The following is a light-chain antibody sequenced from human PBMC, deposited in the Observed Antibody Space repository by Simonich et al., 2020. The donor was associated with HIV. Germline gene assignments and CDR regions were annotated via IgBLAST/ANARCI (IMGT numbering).Light chain of an antibody. V-gene: IGKV4-1*01. Sequence: DIVMTQSPDSLAVSLGERATINCKSSQSVLYSSNNKNHLAWYQQKSGQPPKLLIYWASTRESGVPDRFSGSGSGTDFTLTISSLQAEDVAVYYCQQYYSTLYTFGQGTKLEIK. CDR2: WAS. CDR1: QSVLYSSNNKNH. J-gene: IGKJ2*01. CDR3: QQYYSTLYT.